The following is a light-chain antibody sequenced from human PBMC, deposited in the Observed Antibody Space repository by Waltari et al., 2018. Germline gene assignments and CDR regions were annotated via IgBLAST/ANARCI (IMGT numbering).Light chain of an antibody. Sequence: CRASKEIRKKLSWFQERPGKDPNLLIDDAANLEAGVPSRFSGTGSGTDFSLTISSRQPEDSATYYCQHYNNLPYTFSRGTKLQIK. J-gene: IGKJ2*01. V-gene: IGKV1-33*01. CDR3: QHYNNLPYT. CDR1: KEIRKK. CDR2: DAA.